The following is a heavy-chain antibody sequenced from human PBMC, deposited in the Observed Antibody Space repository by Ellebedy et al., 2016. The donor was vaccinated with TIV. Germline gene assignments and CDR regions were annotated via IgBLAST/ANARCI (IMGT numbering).Heavy chain of an antibody. CDR2: IYDSGST. V-gene: IGHV4-59*01. Sequence: MPSETLSLTCTVSGGSISSYYWSWIRQPPGKGLEWIGYIYDSGSTNYNPSLKSRVTISVDTSKNQFSLKLRAVTAADTAVYYCARAVRGYSSGWPYWYFDLWGRGTLVTVSS. CDR3: ARAVRGYSSGWPYWYFDL. D-gene: IGHD6-19*01. CDR1: GGSISSYY. J-gene: IGHJ2*01.